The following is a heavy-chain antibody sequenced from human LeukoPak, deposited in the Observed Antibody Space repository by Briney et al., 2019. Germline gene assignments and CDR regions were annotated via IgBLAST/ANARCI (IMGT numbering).Heavy chain of an antibody. CDR2: ISSDGSIT. CDR1: GFTFSTYW. CDR3: ARIPVDIVATPGEGD. V-gene: IGHV3-74*01. Sequence: PGGSLRLSCAASGFTFSTYWMHWVRQAPGKGLVWVSRISSDGSITGYADSVKGRFTISRDNSKNTLYLQMNSLRAEDTAVYYCARIPVDIVATPGEGDWGQGTLVTVSS. J-gene: IGHJ4*02. D-gene: IGHD5-12*01.